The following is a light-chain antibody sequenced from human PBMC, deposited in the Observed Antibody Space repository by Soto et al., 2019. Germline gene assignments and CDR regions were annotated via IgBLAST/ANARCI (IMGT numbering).Light chain of an antibody. CDR2: GAS. J-gene: IGKJ1*01. Sequence: EIVLNQSPGTLSLSPGERATLSFRASQSVSNNYLAWYQQNPGQAPRLLIYGASNRATGIPDRFSGSGSGTDFTLTISRLEPEDFAVYYCQQYGISGTFGQGTKVDIK. CDR3: QQYGISGT. V-gene: IGKV3-20*01. CDR1: QSVSNNY.